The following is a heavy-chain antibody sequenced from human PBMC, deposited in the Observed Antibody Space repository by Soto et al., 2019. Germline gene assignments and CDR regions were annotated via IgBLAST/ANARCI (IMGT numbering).Heavy chain of an antibody. CDR1: GFTFNTYA. V-gene: IGHV3-23*01. Sequence: GGSLRLSCAASGFTFNTYAMSWVRQAPGKGLEWVSIISGSGDTTFYADSVKGRFTTSRDNAKNSLYLQMNSLRAEDTAVYYCARDPNIVLVPAALRSYYYYYGMDVWGQGTTVTVSS. J-gene: IGHJ6*02. CDR2: ISGSGDTT. CDR3: ARDPNIVLVPAALRSYYYYYGMDV. D-gene: IGHD2-2*01.